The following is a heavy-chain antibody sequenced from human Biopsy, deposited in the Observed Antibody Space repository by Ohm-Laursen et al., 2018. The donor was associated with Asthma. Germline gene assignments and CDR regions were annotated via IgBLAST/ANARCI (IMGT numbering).Heavy chain of an antibody. V-gene: IGHV3-30*05. CDR3: VRDGTDDAFDI. J-gene: IGHJ3*02. CDR1: GFSFSNFA. Sequence: SSLRLSCAASGFSFSNFATHWVRQAPGKGLEWVGVISKDASTQDYADSVKGRFTMARDNSKNTLDLQMNSLREEGTAVYYCVRDGTDDAFDIWGQGTVVSVSS. D-gene: IGHD1-1*01. CDR2: ISKDASTQ.